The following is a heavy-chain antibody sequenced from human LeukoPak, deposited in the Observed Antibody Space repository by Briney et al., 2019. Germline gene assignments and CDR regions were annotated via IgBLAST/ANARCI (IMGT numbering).Heavy chain of an antibody. V-gene: IGHV4-34*01. J-gene: IGHJ4*02. CDR2: INHSGST. D-gene: IGHD6-19*01. CDR3: ARPIAVAGTGEYYFDY. CDR1: GGSFSGYY. Sequence: SETLSLTCAVYGGSFSGYYWGWIRQPPGKGLEWIGEINHSGSTNYNLSLKSRVTISVDTSKNQFSLKLSSVTAADTAVYYCARPIAVAGTGEYYFDYWGQGTLVTVSS.